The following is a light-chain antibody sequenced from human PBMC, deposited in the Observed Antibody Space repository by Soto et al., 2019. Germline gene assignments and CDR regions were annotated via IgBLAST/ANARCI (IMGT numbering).Light chain of an antibody. CDR1: QTISTF. Sequence: DIQMTQSPSSLSHSVGDRVPITCRSSQTISTFLNWYKQKPGEAPELLIYEASALQRGAPSRFSGSGSGTDFTLTINGLQPEDSATYYCQQSYSPPYTFGPGTKVEI. CDR3: QQSYSPPYT. CDR2: EAS. J-gene: IGKJ2*01. V-gene: IGKV1-39*01.